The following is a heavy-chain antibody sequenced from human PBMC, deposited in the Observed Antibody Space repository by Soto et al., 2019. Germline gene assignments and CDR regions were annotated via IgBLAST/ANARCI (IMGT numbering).Heavy chain of an antibody. Sequence: GGSLRLSCAASGFTFSDNYMTWIRQAPGRGLEWVAYISDSGNIIYYPDSVQGRSTVSRDNAKNSLYLQMNSLRAEDTAVYYCARRTRGAGWVDAWGQGTLVTVSS. CDR2: ISDSGNII. CDR1: GFTFSDNY. CDR3: ARRTRGAGWVDA. J-gene: IGHJ5*02. D-gene: IGHD6-19*01. V-gene: IGHV3-11*01.